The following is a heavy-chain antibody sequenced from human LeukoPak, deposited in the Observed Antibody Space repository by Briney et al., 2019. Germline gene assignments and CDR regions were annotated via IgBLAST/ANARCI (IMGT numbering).Heavy chain of an antibody. CDR2: IYYSGST. J-gene: IGHJ4*02. V-gene: IGHV4-59*01. CDR3: ARGLGYYDSSVGY. Sequence: NPSETLSPTCTVSGGSISSYYWSWIRQPPGKGLEWIGYIYYSGSTNYNPSLKSRVTISVDTSKNQFSLKLSSLTAADTAVYYCARGLGYYDSSVGYWGQGTLVTVSS. D-gene: IGHD3-22*01. CDR1: GGSISSYY.